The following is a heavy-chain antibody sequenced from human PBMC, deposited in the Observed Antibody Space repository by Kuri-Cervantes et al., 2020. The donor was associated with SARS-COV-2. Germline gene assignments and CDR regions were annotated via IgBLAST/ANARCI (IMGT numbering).Heavy chain of an antibody. Sequence: SCVVSGASITSGGYSWSWVRQPPGEGLEWIGFIYPGGSTSYNPSLQSLVTISMDGSENQFPLRLTSVTAADTAVYYCARVLDFDHHGFDVWGQGTLVTVSS. CDR1: GASITSGGYS. CDR2: IYPGGST. CDR3: ARVLDFDHHGFDV. J-gene: IGHJ3*01. V-gene: IGHV4-30-2*01. D-gene: IGHD3-9*01.